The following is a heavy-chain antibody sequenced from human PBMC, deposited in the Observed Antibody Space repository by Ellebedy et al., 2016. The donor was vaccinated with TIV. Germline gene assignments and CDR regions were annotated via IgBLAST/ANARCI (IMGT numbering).Heavy chain of an antibody. CDR2: IYSGGST. CDR1: GFTVGNNF. D-gene: IGHD5-18*01. V-gene: IGHV3-53*01. Sequence: GESLKISCAASGFTVGNNFMSWVRQAPGKGLEWVSLIYSGGSTDYADSVKGRFTISRDSSKNTLYLQMNSLRTEDTAMYYCARTTDTGTSEDYWGQGTPVTVSS. J-gene: IGHJ4*02. CDR3: ARTTDTGTSEDY.